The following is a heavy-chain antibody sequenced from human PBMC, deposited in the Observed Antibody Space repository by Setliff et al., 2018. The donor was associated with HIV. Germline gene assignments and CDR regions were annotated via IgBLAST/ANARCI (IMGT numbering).Heavy chain of an antibody. V-gene: IGHV1-69*13. D-gene: IGHD1-26*01. CDR1: GGTFSSYA. CDR2: IIPMFGTA. Sequence: SVKVSCKASGGTFSSYAINWVRQAPGQGLEWMGGIIPMFGTAHYAQKFQGRVTITADESTTTAYMELSSLRSEDTAVYYCANLWEMGAWGQGTLVTVSS. CDR3: ANLWEMGA. J-gene: IGHJ5*02.